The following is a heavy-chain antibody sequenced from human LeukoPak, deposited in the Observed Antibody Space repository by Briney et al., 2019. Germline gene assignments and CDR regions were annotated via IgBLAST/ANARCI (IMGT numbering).Heavy chain of an antibody. J-gene: IGHJ3*02. CDR2: IKQDGSEK. Sequence: GGSLRLSCAASGFTFSSYWMSWVRQAPGKGLEWVANIKQDGSEKYYVDSVKGRFTISRDNAKNSLYLQMNSLRAEDTAVYYCARHPTLYYDFWSGYRDAFDIWGQGTMVTVSS. CDR3: ARHPTLYYDFWSGYRDAFDI. D-gene: IGHD3-3*01. CDR1: GFTFSSYW. V-gene: IGHV3-7*01.